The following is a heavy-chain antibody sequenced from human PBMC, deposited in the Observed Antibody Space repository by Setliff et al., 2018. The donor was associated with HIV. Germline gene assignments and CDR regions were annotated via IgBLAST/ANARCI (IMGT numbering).Heavy chain of an antibody. J-gene: IGHJ3*02. Sequence: SETLSLTCTVSGGSISSYYWSWIRQPAGKGLEWIGRIYTSGNTNYNPSLKSRVTISSDDSKERFSLSLRSVSAADTAVYYCARAYNFWAHFDTWGPGITVTVSS. D-gene: IGHD1-1*01. CDR3: ARAYNFWAHFDT. V-gene: IGHV4-4*07. CDR2: IYTSGNT. CDR1: GGSISSYY.